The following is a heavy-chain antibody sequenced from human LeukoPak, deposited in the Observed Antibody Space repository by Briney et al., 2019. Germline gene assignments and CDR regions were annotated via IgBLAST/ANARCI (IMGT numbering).Heavy chain of an antibody. J-gene: IGHJ6*03. CDR2: MNPNSGNT. V-gene: IGHV1-8*01. D-gene: IGHD2-2*01. CDR1: GYTFTSYD. Sequence: ASVKVSCKASGYTFTSYDINWVRQATGQGLEWMGWMNPNSGNTGYAQKFQGRVTMTRNTSISTAYMELSSLRSEDTAVYYCARLVVVPAAVIYYYYYIDVWGKGTTVTVSS. CDR3: ARLVVVPAAVIYYYYYIDV.